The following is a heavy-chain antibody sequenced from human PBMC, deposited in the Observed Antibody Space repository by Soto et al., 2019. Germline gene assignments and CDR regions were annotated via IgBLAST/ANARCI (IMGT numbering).Heavy chain of an antibody. V-gene: IGHV4-4*02. CDR3: ARGGYYDTSGYYYVDDYFDN. D-gene: IGHD3-22*01. Sequence: PSETLSLTCEVSGDSISSNSWWGWVRQPPGKGLQWIAEIYHSGNTNYNPSLKSRVTISVDKSKNHFSLKLSSVTAADTAIYYCARGGYYDTSGYYYVDDYFDNWGQGTLVTVSS. J-gene: IGHJ4*02. CDR2: IYHSGNT. CDR1: GDSISSNSW.